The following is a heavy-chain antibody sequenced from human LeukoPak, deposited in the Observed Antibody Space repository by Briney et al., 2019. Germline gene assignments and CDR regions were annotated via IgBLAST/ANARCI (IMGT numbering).Heavy chain of an antibody. Sequence: SETLSLTCTVSGGSISSYYWSWIRQPPGKGLEWIGYIYYSGSTNYNPSLKSRVTISVDTSKNQFSLKLSSVTAADTAVYYCARGERFYSSSWYALDYWGQGTLVTVSS. CDR1: GGSISSYY. J-gene: IGHJ4*02. D-gene: IGHD6-13*01. V-gene: IGHV4-59*01. CDR3: ARGERFYSSSWYALDY. CDR2: IYYSGST.